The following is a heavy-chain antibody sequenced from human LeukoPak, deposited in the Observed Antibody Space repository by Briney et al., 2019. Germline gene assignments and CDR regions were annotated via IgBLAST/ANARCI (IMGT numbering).Heavy chain of an antibody. V-gene: IGHV4-38-2*02. CDR2: IYHSGST. J-gene: IGHJ4*02. D-gene: IGHD5-18*01. CDR1: GYSISSGYY. Sequence: SETLSLTCTVSGYSISSGYYWGWIRQPPGKGLEWIGSIYHSGSTYYNPSLKSRVTISVDTSKNQFSLKLSSVTAADTAVYYCARVGALQKWLGGSFDYWGQGTLVTVSS. CDR3: ARVGALQKWLGGSFDY.